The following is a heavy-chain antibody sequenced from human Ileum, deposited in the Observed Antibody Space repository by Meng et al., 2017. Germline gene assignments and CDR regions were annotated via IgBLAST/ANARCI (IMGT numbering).Heavy chain of an antibody. J-gene: IGHJ4*02. V-gene: IGHV7-4-1*02. CDR2: INTNTGDP. Sequence: QVQLVQSGSELKNPGASVKVSCKGSGYTFTNYGMNWVRQAPGQGLEWMGWINTNTGDPTYAPAFTGRFVFSLDTSVNTAYLQISSLKAEDTAIYYCAREPRRFDHWGQGTLVTVSS. CDR3: AREPRRFDH. CDR1: GYTFTNYG.